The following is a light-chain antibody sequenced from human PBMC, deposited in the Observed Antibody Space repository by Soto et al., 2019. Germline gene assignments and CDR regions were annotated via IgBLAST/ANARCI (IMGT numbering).Light chain of an antibody. CDR3: QQYYTTPYT. Sequence: DIVMTQSPDSLAVSLGERASINCKSSQSILYSSNNKNYLAWYQQKPGQTPNLLIYWASTRESGVPDRFSGSGSGTEFPLTISSLQAEDVAVYYCQQYYTTPYTFGQGTKLEIK. J-gene: IGKJ2*01. CDR2: WAS. CDR1: QSILYSSNNKNY. V-gene: IGKV4-1*01.